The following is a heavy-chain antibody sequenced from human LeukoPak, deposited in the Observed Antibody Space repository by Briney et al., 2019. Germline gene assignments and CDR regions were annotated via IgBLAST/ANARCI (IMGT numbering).Heavy chain of an antibody. J-gene: IGHJ6*02. CDR2: IYTSGST. D-gene: IGHD3/OR15-3a*01. CDR1: GGSISSGSYY. V-gene: IGHV4-61*02. CDR3: AGGMIFGLTKYYYYYYGMDV. Sequence: PSQTLSLTCTVSGGSISSGSYYWSWIRQPAGKGLEWIGRIYTSGSTNYNPSLKSRVTISVDTSKNQFSLKLSSVTAADTAVYYCAGGMIFGLTKYYYYYYGMDVWGQGTTVTVSS.